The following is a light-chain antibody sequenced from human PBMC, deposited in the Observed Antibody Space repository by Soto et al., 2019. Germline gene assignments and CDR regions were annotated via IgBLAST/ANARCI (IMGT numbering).Light chain of an antibody. CDR2: AAS. J-gene: IGKJ4*01. Sequence: DIQMTQSPSSVSATLGDRVTITCRASQGIGVYLAWFQQKPGNVPKLLIYAASTLQSGVPSRFSGSGSGTDFTLTISSLQPEDVATYYCQKYNSAPLTFGGGTKVEIK. CDR1: QGIGVY. CDR3: QKYNSAPLT. V-gene: IGKV1-27*01.